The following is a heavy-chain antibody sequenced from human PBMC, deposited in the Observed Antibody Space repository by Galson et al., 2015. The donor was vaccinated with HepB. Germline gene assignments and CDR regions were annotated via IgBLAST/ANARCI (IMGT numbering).Heavy chain of an antibody. Sequence: SLRLSCAASGFTFRNYAMSWVRQAPGKGLEWVPSISGGGDNTFYADSVKGRFTISRDNSKNTLNLQMNSLRAEDTAVYYCAKDRDYDFWGDYVGPRQYYFDYWGQGSLVTVSS. CDR2: ISGGGDNT. J-gene: IGHJ4*02. CDR1: GFTFRNYA. CDR3: AKDRDYDFWGDYVGPRQYYFDY. V-gene: IGHV3-23*01. D-gene: IGHD3-3*01.